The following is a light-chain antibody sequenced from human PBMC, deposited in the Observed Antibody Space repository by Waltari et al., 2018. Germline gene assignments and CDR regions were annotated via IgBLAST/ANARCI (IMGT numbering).Light chain of an antibody. J-gene: IGLJ3*02. CDR3: ASWDDSLTGSWV. CDR1: NSNTGRHE. Sequence: QSVVTPPPSVSGTPGQRVTLPCSGCNSNTGRHEVNWYQQLPGTAPKLLFYNNYQRPSGVPDRFSGSKSGSSASLAISGLQSEDEGDYYCASWDDSLTGSWVFGGGTKLTVL. CDR2: NNY. V-gene: IGLV1-44*01.